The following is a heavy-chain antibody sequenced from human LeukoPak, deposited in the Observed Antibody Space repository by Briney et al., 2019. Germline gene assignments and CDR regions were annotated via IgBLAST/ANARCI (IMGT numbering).Heavy chain of an antibody. CDR2: IYYSGST. Sequence: TPSETLSLTCTVSGGSISNYYWSWIRQPPGKGLEWIGYIYYSGSTNYNPSLKSRVTISVDTSKNQFSLKLSSVTAADTAVYYCARTVIPYFDYWGQGTLVTVSS. CDR3: ARTVIPYFDY. D-gene: IGHD3-16*02. J-gene: IGHJ4*02. V-gene: IGHV4-59*01. CDR1: GGSISNYY.